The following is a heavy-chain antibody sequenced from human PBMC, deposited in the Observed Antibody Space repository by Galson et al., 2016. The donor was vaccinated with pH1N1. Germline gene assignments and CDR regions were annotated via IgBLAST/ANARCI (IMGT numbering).Heavy chain of an antibody. Sequence: SVKVSCKASGYTFTRYYFHWVRQAPGQGLEWMGVIDPSDGGTTYAQKFQARVTMTRDTSTSTVYVEVYSLKYEDTAVYYCTRDLGRLRDYWGQGTLVTVSS. CDR2: IDPSDGGT. J-gene: IGHJ4*02. CDR1: GYTFTRYY. D-gene: IGHD1-26*01. V-gene: IGHV1-46*03. CDR3: TRDLGRLRDY.